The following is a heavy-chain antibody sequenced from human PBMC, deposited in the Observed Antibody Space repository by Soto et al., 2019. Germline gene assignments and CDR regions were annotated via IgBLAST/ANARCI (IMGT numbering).Heavy chain of an antibody. J-gene: IGHJ6*02. CDR3: ARGQNWGWYYYHGMDV. CDR1: GYTFTSYY. CDR2: MNPNSGNT. V-gene: IGHV1-8*02. Sequence: ASVKVSCKASGYTFTSYYMHWVRQAPGQGLEWMGWMNPNSGNTGYAQKFQGRVTMTRNTSISTAYMELSSLRSEDTAVYYCARGQNWGWYYYHGMDVWGQGTTVTVSS. D-gene: IGHD7-27*01.